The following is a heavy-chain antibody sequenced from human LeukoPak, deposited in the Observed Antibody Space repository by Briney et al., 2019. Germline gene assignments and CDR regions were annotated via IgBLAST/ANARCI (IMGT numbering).Heavy chain of an antibody. CDR3: AKDQTILGVVTDY. CDR2: IRYDGSNK. V-gene: IGHV3-30*02. Sequence: GGSLRHSCAASGFNFSSYGMHWVRQAPGKGLEWVAFIRYDGSNKYYADSVKGRFTISRDNSKNTLYLQMNSLRAEDTAEYYCAKDQTILGVVTDYWGQGTLVTVSS. D-gene: IGHD3-3*01. CDR1: GFNFSSYG. J-gene: IGHJ4*02.